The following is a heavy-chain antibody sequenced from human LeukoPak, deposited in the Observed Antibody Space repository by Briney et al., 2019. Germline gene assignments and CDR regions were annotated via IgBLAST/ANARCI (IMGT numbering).Heavy chain of an antibody. CDR3: ARGRPYYYDSSGYLFDY. Sequence: ASVKVSCKASGYTFTSYGISWVRQAPGQGLEWMGWISAYNGNTNYAQKLQGRVTMTTDTSTSTAYMELRSLRSDDTAMYYCARGRPYYYDSSGYLFDYWGQGTLVTVSS. CDR1: GYTFTSYG. CDR2: ISAYNGNT. D-gene: IGHD3-22*01. J-gene: IGHJ4*02. V-gene: IGHV1-18*01.